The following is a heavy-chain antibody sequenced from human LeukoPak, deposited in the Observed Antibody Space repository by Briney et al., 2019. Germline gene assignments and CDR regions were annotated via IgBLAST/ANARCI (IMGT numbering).Heavy chain of an antibody. V-gene: IGHV1-2*02. CDR3: ARGGNWNDRY. CDR1: GGTFSSYA. Sequence: GASVKVSCKASGGTFSSYAISWVRQAPGQGLEWMGWINPNSGGTNYAQKFQGRVTMTRDTSISTAYMELSRLRSDDTAVYYCARGGNWNDRYWGQGTLVTVSS. J-gene: IGHJ4*02. CDR2: INPNSGGT. D-gene: IGHD1-1*01.